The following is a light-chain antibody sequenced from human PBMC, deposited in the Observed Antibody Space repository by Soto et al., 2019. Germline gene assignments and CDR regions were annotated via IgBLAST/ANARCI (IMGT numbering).Light chain of an antibody. CDR1: QSVSSD. CDR3: QQYNDWPGT. V-gene: IGKV3-15*01. J-gene: IGKJ1*01. CDR2: GAS. Sequence: EIVMTQSPATLSVSPGERATLSCRASQSVSSDLAWYQQKPDQAPRLLMYGASTRATGIPARFSDSGSGTEFTLTISSLQSEDFAVYYCQQYNDWPGTFGQGTKVEIK.